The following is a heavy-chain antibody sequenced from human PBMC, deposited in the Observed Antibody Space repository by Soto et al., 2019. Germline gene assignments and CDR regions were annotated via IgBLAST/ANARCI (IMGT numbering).Heavy chain of an antibody. CDR3: ARDGGYSYGINWLDP. CDR2: INPNSGGT. V-gene: IGHV1-2*02. D-gene: IGHD5-18*01. CDR1: GYTFTGYY. Sequence: ASVKVSCKASGYTFTGYYMHWVRQAPGQGLEWMGWINPNSGGTNYAQKFQGRVTMTRDTSISTAYMELSRLRSDDTAVYYCARDGGYSYGINWLDPWGQGTLVTVYS. J-gene: IGHJ5*02.